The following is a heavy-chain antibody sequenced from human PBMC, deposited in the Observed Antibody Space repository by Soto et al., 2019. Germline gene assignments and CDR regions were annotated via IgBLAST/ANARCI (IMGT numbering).Heavy chain of an antibody. Sequence: GSLRIPCAASGFTFSSYAMNWVRQASGKGLEWVSYISSSSSTIYYADSVKGRFTISRDNAKNSLYLQMNSLRDEDTAVYYCARGLYYYDSSGYYGNWGQGTLVTVSS. CDR2: ISSSSSTI. CDR1: GFTFSSYA. CDR3: ARGLYYYDSSGYYGN. V-gene: IGHV3-48*02. J-gene: IGHJ4*02. D-gene: IGHD3-22*01.